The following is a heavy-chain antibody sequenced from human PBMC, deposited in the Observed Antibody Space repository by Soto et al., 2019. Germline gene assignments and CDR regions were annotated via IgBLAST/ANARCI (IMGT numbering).Heavy chain of an antibody. J-gene: IGHJ4*02. Sequence: EVQLLESGGGLVQPGGSLRLSCAASGFTFSNYAMSWVRQAPGKGLEWVSSISDSGISTYYADSVKGRFTISRDNSKTTLFLQMNSVRAEDTAVYYCAKGTSFGYWGQGSLVTVSS. D-gene: IGHD2-2*01. CDR2: ISDSGIST. CDR3: AKGTSFGY. CDR1: GFTFSNYA. V-gene: IGHV3-23*01.